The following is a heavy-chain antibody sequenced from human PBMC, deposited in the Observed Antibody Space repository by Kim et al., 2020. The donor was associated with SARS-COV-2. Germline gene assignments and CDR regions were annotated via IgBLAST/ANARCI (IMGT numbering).Heavy chain of an antibody. CDR1: GFTFSTYA. J-gene: IGHJ4*02. CDR3: ARSPIVVALHLGV. D-gene: IGHD3-22*01. Sequence: GGSLRLSCAASGFTFSTYAMIWVRQAPGKGLDWVSAISNTGGRTYYADSVKGRFTISRDNSQDTLYLQMDDMRTDDTAVYYCARSPIVVALHLGVCGRGALVTVSS. CDR2: ISNTGGRT. V-gene: IGHV3-23*01.